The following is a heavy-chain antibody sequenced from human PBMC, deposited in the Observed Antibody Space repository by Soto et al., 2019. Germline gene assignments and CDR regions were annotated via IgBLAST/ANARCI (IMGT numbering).Heavy chain of an antibody. V-gene: IGHV3-7*01. CDR3: ARDSYSSGWYPPDYYGMDV. CDR2: IKQDGSEK. D-gene: IGHD6-19*01. CDR1: GFTFNSYW. J-gene: IGHJ6*02. Sequence: PGGSLRLSCAASGFTFNSYWMSWVRQAPGKGLEWVANIKQDGSEKYYVDSVKGRFTISRDNAKNSLYLQMNSLRAEDTAVYYCARDSYSSGWYPPDYYGMDVWGQGTTVTVSS.